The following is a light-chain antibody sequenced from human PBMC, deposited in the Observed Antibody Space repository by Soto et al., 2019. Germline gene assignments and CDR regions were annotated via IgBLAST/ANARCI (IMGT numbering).Light chain of an antibody. V-gene: IGKV3-15*01. J-gene: IGKJ5*01. CDR1: QSVSSD. CDR3: QQYNNWPPLT. Sequence: ERVMTQSPATLSVSPGERATLSCRASQSVSSDLAWYQQKPGQAPRLLAYGASTRATGIPARFSGSGSGTEFTLTISSLQSEDFAVYYCQQYNNWPPLTFGQGTRLEIK. CDR2: GAS.